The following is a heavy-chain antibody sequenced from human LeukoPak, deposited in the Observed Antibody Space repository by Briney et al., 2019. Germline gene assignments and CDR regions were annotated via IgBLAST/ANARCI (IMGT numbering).Heavy chain of an antibody. CDR3: ARGDIYWDY. CDR1: GYTFTAYY. Sequence: ASVKVSCKASGYTFTAYYVHWVRQAPGQGPEWMGWIHPNSGGTKYAQNFQGRVTMTRDTSITTAYMELSSLRSDDTAVYYCARGDIYWDYWGQGTQVIVSS. CDR2: IHPNSGGT. D-gene: IGHD2-15*01. V-gene: IGHV1-2*02. J-gene: IGHJ4*02.